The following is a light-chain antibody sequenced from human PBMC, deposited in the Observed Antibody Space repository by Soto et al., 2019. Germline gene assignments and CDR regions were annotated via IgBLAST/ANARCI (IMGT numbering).Light chain of an antibody. J-gene: IGKJ2*01. Sequence: DIQMTQSPSSLSASVGDRVTITCRASQSISSYLNWYQQKPGKAPKLLIYAASSLQSGVPSRFSGSGSGTDFTLTISSLQPEDFATYYCQQSYSQPYTFGQGTKLEIE. CDR1: QSISSY. CDR3: QQSYSQPYT. CDR2: AAS. V-gene: IGKV1-39*01.